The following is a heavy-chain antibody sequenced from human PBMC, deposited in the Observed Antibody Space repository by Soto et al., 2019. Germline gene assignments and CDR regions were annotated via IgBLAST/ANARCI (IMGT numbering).Heavy chain of an antibody. CDR3: ARRSAAAGKTTARFDP. V-gene: IGHV4-39*01. CDR1: GGSISSSSYY. D-gene: IGHD6-13*01. CDR2: IYYSGST. Sequence: SETLSVTCTVSGGSISSSSYYWGWIRQPPGKGLEWIGSIYYSGSTYYNPSLKSRVTISVDTSKNQFSLKLSSVTAADTAVYYCARRSAAAGKTTARFDPWGQGTLVTVSS. J-gene: IGHJ5*02.